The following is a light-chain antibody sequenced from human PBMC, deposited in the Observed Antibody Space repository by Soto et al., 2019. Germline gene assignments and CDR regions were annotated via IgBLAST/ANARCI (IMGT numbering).Light chain of an antibody. Sequence: EIVLTQSPATLSLSPGERATLSCRASQSVSSSYLAWYQQQPGQAPRLLIYGASSRATGIPDRFSGSGSGTDFTLTISRLEPEDFAVYYCQQYGSSITFGQGTRLEI. CDR2: GAS. V-gene: IGKV3-20*01. CDR1: QSVSSSY. J-gene: IGKJ5*01. CDR3: QQYGSSIT.